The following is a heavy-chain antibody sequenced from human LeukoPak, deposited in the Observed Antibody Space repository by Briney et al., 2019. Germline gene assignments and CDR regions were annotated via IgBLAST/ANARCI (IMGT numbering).Heavy chain of an antibody. CDR3: PMSPPRGAWFDP. CDR2: IYDSGST. D-gene: IGHD4/OR15-4a*01. J-gene: IGHJ5*02. V-gene: IGHV4-4*09. CDR1: GGSITSDY. Sequence: SETLSLTCSVSGGSITSDYWSWIRQSPGKGLEWIGFIYDSGSTIYNPSLKRRVTISVDTSKNQCSLKLRSVTAADTAIVYCPMSPPRGAWFDPWGQGTLVTVSS.